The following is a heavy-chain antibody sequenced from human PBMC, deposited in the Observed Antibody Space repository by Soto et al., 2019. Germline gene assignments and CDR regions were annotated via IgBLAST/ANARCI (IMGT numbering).Heavy chain of an antibody. CDR1: GGSTSSSY. Sequence: SETLSLTCTVSGGSTSSSYWSWIRQPPGKGLEWLAYIYDDGSANYNPSLKSRVTISVDTSKNQFSLKLSSVTAADTAVYYCARGLAITMVRGVNYGMDVWGQGTTVIVSS. CDR2: IYDDGSA. CDR3: ARGLAITMVRGVNYGMDV. V-gene: IGHV4-59*12. J-gene: IGHJ6*02. D-gene: IGHD3-10*01.